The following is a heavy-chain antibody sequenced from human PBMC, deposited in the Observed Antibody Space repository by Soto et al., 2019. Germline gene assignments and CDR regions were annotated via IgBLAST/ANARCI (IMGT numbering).Heavy chain of an antibody. Sequence: ASVKVSCKASGYTFTSYYMHWVRQAPGQGLEWMGWINPNSGGTNYAQKFQGRVTMTRDTSISTAYMELSRLRSDDTAVYYCARDGSVDGGYYPSWGQGTLVTVSS. CDR2: INPNSGGT. D-gene: IGHD3-22*01. V-gene: IGHV1-2*02. J-gene: IGHJ4*02. CDR3: ARDGSVDGGYYPS. CDR1: GYTFTSYY.